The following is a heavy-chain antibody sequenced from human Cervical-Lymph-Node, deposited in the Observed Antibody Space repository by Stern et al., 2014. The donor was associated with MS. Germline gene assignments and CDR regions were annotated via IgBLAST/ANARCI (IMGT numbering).Heavy chain of an antibody. CDR2: IYPGDSDT. Sequence: MQLVQSGAEVRKPGESLKISCKGSGYYFNTYWIGWVRQMPGKGLEWMGIIYPGDSDTRYSPSFQGKVTISADKSISTAFLQWSSLKASDTAMYYCARQGYCSTTTCSGADYWGQGTLVTVSS. J-gene: IGHJ4*02. CDR1: GYYFNTYW. CDR3: ARQGYCSTTTCSGADY. V-gene: IGHV5-51*01. D-gene: IGHD2-2*01.